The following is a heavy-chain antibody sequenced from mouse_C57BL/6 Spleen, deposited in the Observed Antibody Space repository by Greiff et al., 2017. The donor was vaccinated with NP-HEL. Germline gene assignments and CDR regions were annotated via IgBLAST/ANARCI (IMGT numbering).Heavy chain of an antibody. J-gene: IGHJ1*03. CDR3: ARNNDYYGSSYFWYFDV. CDR1: GFSLTSYG. V-gene: IGHV2-2*01. D-gene: IGHD1-1*01. CDR2: IWSGGST. Sequence: VKLQQSGPGLVQPSQSLSITCTVSGFSLTSYGVHWVRQSPGKGLEWLGVIWSGGSTDYNAAFISRLSISKDNSKSQVFFKMNSLQADDTAIYYCARNNDYYGSSYFWYFDVWGTGTTVTVSS.